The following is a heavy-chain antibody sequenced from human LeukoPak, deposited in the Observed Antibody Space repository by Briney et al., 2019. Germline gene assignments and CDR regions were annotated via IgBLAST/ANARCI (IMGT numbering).Heavy chain of an antibody. CDR3: AGGPYYDFWSGYSHFDY. CDR1: GGSISSYY. J-gene: IGHJ4*02. CDR2: IYTSGST. V-gene: IGHV4-4*07. Sequence: SETLSLTCTVSGGSISSYYWSWIRQPAGKGLEWIGRIYTSGSTNYNPSLKSRVTMSVDTSKNQFSLKLSSVTAADTAVYYCAGGPYYDFWSGYSHFDYWGQGTLVTVSS. D-gene: IGHD3-3*01.